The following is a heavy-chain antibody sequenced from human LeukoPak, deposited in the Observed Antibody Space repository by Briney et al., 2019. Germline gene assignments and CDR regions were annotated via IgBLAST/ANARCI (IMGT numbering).Heavy chain of an antibody. D-gene: IGHD4-11*01. J-gene: IGHJ5*02. V-gene: IGHV5-51*01. CDR2: IYPGDSDT. CDR1: GYPFTSYW. CDR3: ARGMTTFDP. Sequence: GESLKISCKGSGYPFTSYWIGWVRQMSGKSLEWMGIIYPGDSDTRYSPSFQGQVIISADKSINTAYLQWRSLKASDTAVYYCARGMTTFDPWGQGTLVTVSS.